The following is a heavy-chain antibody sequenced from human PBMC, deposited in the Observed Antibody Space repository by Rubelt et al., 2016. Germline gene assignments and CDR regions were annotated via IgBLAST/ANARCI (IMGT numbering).Heavy chain of an antibody. CDR2: IYWDDDK. J-gene: IGHJ4*02. V-gene: IGHV2-5*02. D-gene: IGHD2-2*01. CDR1: GFSLSTSGLG. CDR3: ARRGPAGASSGFDY. Sequence: QITLKESGPTLVKPTQTLTLTCTFSGFSLSTSGLGVGWIRQPPGKALEWLSLIYWDDDKRYSPSLKSRLTITKDTSKNQAVLTLTNMDPVDTATYYGARRGPAGASSGFDYWGQGTLVTVSS.